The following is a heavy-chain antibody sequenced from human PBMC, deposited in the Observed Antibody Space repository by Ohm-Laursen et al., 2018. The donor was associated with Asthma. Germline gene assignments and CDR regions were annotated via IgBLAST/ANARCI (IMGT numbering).Heavy chain of an antibody. CDR2: ISYDENKK. D-gene: IGHD3-22*01. CDR1: GLTINRYG. V-gene: IGHV3-33*05. CDR3: ARGSGYFGWFDP. Sequence: SLRLSCAASGLTINRYGLHWVRRAPGKGLEWVAFISYDENKKYYADSVKGRFTISRDNSKNTLYLQMNSLRAEDTAVYYCARGSGYFGWFDPWGQGTLVTVSS. J-gene: IGHJ5*02.